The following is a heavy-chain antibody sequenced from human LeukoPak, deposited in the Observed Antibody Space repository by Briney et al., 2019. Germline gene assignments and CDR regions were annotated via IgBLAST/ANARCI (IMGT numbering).Heavy chain of an antibody. CDR2: IYYSGST. CDR3: ARAPHCSSTSCYHDAFDI. D-gene: IGHD2-2*01. V-gene: IGHV4-31*03. J-gene: IGHJ3*02. Sequence: PSETLSLTCTVSGGSISSGGYYWSWIRQHPGKGLEWIGYIYYSGSTYYNPSLKSRVTISVDTSKNQFSLKLSSVTAADTAVYYCARAPHCSSTSCYHDAFDIWGQGTMVTVSS. CDR1: GGSISSGGYY.